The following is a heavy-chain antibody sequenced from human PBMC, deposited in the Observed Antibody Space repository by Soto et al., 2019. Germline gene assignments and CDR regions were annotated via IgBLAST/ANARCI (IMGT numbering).Heavy chain of an antibody. CDR2: ISTSSSTI. CDR1: GFTFSSST. Sequence: EVQLVESGGGLVQPGGSLGLSCAASGFTFSSSTMNWVRQAPGKGLEWVSYISTSSSTIYYADSVKGRFTISRDNAKNSVHLQMNSLRAEDAAVYYCAREYCSGGTCYGVFHIWGQGTMVTVSS. CDR3: AREYCSGGTCYGVFHI. J-gene: IGHJ3*02. V-gene: IGHV3-48*01. D-gene: IGHD2-15*01.